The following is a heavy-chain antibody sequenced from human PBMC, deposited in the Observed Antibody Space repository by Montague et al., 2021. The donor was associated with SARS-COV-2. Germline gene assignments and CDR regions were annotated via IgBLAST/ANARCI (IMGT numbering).Heavy chain of an antibody. CDR3: ARVDSSGPGEY. V-gene: IGHV4-59*08. D-gene: IGHD3-22*01. CDR1: GGSLNTYF. CDR2: ISYSVST. J-gene: IGHJ4*02. Sequence: SETLSLTCTVSGGSLNTYFWGWIRQPPGKGLEWVGYISYSVSTKYNPSLQSRVTISVDTARNQFSLKLLSVTAADTAFYYCARVDSSGPGEYWGQGIMVSVSS.